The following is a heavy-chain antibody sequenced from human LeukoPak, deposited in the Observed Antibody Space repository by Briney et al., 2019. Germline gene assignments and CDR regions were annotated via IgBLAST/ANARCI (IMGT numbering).Heavy chain of an antibody. Sequence: GASVKVSCTTSGYTFTNYGVNWVRQAPGQGLEWMGYISGYNGNTKYAQELQGRVTVTRDKSASTAYMELSSLRSEDTALYYCARGIWSSHKADYYLDHWGQGTLVTVSS. J-gene: IGHJ4*02. CDR3: ARGIWSSHKADYYLDH. V-gene: IGHV1-18*01. CDR2: ISGYNGNT. D-gene: IGHD3-3*01. CDR1: GYTFTNYG.